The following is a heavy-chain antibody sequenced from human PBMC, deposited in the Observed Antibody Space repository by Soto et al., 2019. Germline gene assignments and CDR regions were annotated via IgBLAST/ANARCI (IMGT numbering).Heavy chain of an antibody. Sequence: EVQLVETGGGLIQPGGSLRLSGAASGFTVSSNYMSWVRQAPGKGLEWVSVIYSGGSTYYADSVNGRFTISRDNSTNTLYLQMNSLRAEASAVYYWARGPGATSGGMDVWGEGPTVTLSS. V-gene: IGHV3-53*02. CDR3: ARGPGATSGGMDV. J-gene: IGHJ6*04. CDR1: GFTVSSNY. D-gene: IGHD1-26*01. CDR2: IYSGGST.